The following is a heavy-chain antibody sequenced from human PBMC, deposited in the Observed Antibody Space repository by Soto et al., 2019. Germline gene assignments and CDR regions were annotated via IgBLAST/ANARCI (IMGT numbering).Heavy chain of an antibody. CDR1: GYTFAGYY. V-gene: IGHV1-2*02. Sequence: GSSVKVSCKASGYTFAGYYMHWVRQAPGQGLEWMGWINPNSGGTNYAQKFQGRVTMTRDTSISTAYMELSRLRSDDTAVYYCAREGYCSSTSCYIDKSWGQGPLVTVS. J-gene: IGHJ5*02. CDR2: INPNSGGT. D-gene: IGHD2-2*02. CDR3: AREGYCSSTSCYIDKS.